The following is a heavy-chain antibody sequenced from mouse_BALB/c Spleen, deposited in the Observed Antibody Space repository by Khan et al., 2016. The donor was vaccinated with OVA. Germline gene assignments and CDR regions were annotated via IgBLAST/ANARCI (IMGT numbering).Heavy chain of an antibody. V-gene: IGHV9-3-1*01. CDR3: ARDYGYAY. CDR2: INTYTGEP. CDR1: GYTFTNYG. Sequence: VQLVESGPELKKPGETVKISCKASGYTFTNYGMNWVKQAPGKGLKWMGWINTYTGEPTYADDFKGRFAFSLETSASTAYLQINNLKNEDTATYFCARDYGYAYWGQGTLVTVSA. J-gene: IGHJ3*01. D-gene: IGHD1-2*01.